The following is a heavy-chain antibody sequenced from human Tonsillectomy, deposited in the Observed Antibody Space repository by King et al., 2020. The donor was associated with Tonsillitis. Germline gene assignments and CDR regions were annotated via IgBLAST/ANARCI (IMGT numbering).Heavy chain of an antibody. CDR1: GLTFSSFA. CDR3: AKGIDGYGAPYYYYAMDV. Sequence: VQLVESGGGLVQPGGSLRLSCAASGLTFSSFAMSWVRQAPGRGLEWVSAISGSGGTTHYADSVKGRSTISRDNTKNTLYLQMNSLRADDTAVYYCAKGIDGYGAPYYYYAMDVWGQGTTVTVSS. V-gene: IGHV3-23*04. D-gene: IGHD4/OR15-4a*01. J-gene: IGHJ6*02. CDR2: ISGSGGTT.